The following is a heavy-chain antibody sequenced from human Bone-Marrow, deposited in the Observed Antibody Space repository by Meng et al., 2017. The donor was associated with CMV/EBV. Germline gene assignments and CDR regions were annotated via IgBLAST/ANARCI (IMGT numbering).Heavy chain of an antibody. D-gene: IGHD3-3*01. J-gene: IGHJ5*02. V-gene: IGHV1-69*05. CDR1: GGTFSSYA. CDR2: IIPIFGTA. CDR3: ARGLYVLRFLEWLKDNWFDP. Sequence: SVKVSCKASGGTFSSYAISWVRQAPGQGLEWMGGIIPIFGTANYAQKFQGRVTITTDESTSTAYMELSSLRSEDTAVYYCARGLYVLRFLEWLKDNWFDPWGQGTLVTVSS.